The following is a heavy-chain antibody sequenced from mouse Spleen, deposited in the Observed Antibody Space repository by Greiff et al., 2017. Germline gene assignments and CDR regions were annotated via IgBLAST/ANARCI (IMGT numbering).Heavy chain of an antibody. D-gene: IGHD2-2*01. Sequence: EVQGVESGGGLVKPGGSLKLSCAASGFTFSSYAMSWVRQTPEKRLEWVATISSGGSYTYYPDSVKGRFTISRDNAKNTLYLQMSSLRSEDTAMYYCARQSGYDDAMDYWGQGTSVTVSS. J-gene: IGHJ4*01. CDR3: ARQSGYDDAMDY. CDR1: GFTFSSYA. CDR2: ISSGGSYT. V-gene: IGHV5-9-3*01.